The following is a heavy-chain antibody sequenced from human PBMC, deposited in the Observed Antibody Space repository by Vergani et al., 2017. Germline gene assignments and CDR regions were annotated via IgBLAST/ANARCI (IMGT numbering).Heavy chain of an antibody. V-gene: IGHV2-5*02. Sequence: QITLKESGPTLVKPTQTLTLTCTFSGFSLTTNGVGVGWVRQPPGKALEWLALIYWDDDKRYSPSLKSRLTITKDTSKRQVVLTMTSMDPVDTATYYCAHREPTGGGFDYGGQGTLVTVSS. CDR3: AHREPTGGGFDY. D-gene: IGHD1-14*01. J-gene: IGHJ4*02. CDR1: GFSLTTNGVG. CDR2: IYWDDDK.